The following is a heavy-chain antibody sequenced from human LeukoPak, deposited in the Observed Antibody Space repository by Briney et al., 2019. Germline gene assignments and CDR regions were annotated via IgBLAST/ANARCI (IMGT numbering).Heavy chain of an antibody. CDR3: ATSNRDGYNLDY. J-gene: IGHJ4*02. D-gene: IGHD5-24*01. CDR2: INPSGGST. Sequence: ASVKVSCKASGYTFTSYGISWVRQAPGQGLEWMGIINPSGGSTSYAQKFQGRVTMTRDTSTSTVYMELSSLRSEDTAVYYCATSNRDGYNLDYWGQGTLVTVSS. CDR1: GYTFTSYG. V-gene: IGHV1-46*01.